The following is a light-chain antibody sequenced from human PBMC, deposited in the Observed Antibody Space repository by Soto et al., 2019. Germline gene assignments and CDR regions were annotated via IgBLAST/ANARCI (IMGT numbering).Light chain of an antibody. Sequence: EIVLTQSPGTLSLSPGERATLSCRASQSVSSSYLAWYQQKPGQAPRLLIYGASSRATGIPDRFSGSGSGTDVTLTISRLEPEDFAGYYGQQYGSSPGTFGQGTKVEIK. CDR1: QSVSSSY. CDR2: GAS. CDR3: QQYGSSPGT. V-gene: IGKV3-20*01. J-gene: IGKJ1*01.